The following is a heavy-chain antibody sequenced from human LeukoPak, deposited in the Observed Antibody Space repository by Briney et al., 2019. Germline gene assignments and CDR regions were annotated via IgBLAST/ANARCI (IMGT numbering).Heavy chain of an antibody. V-gene: IGHV3-9*01. CDR3: ARGTYGLRIDNWFDP. CDR2: ISWNSGSI. Sequence: PGGSLRLSCAASGFTFDDYAMHWVRQAPGKGLEWVSGISWNSGSIGYADSVKGRFTISRDNAKNTLYLQMNSLRAEDTAVYYCARGTYGLRIDNWFDPWGQGTLVTVSS. J-gene: IGHJ5*02. CDR1: GFTFDDYA. D-gene: IGHD1-26*01.